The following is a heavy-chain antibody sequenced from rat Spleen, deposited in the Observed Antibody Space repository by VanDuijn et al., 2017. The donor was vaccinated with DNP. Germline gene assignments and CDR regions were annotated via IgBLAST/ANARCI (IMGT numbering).Heavy chain of an antibody. J-gene: IGHJ2*01. Sequence: EVQLIESGGGSVQPGWSMKLSCAASGFTFSSFPMAWVRQAPTEGLEWVATIGASGGNTYYRDSVKGRFTISRDNAKSTLYLQMNSLRSEDMATYYCARHGRRVFDYWGQGVMVTVSS. D-gene: IGHD1-11*01. CDR1: GFTFSSFP. CDR3: ARHGRRVFDY. V-gene: IGHV5-46*01. CDR2: IGASGGNT.